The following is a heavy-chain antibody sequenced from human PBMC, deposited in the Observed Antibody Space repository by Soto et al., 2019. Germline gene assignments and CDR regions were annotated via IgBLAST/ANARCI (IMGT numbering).Heavy chain of an antibody. Sequence: GGSLRLSCAASGFTFSDYYMSWIRQAPGKGLEWVSYISSSGSTIYYADSVKGRFTISRDNAKNSLYLQMNSLRAEDTAVYYCARDHLEDDYVGWFDPWGQGTLVTVSS. V-gene: IGHV3-11*01. CDR3: ARDHLEDDYVGWFDP. J-gene: IGHJ5*02. CDR2: ISSSGSTI. CDR1: GFTFSDYY. D-gene: IGHD4-17*01.